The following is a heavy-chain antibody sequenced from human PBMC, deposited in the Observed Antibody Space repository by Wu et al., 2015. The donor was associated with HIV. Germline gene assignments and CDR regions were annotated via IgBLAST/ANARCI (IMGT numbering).Heavy chain of an antibody. J-gene: IGHJ3*02. D-gene: IGHD5/OR15-5a*01. CDR1: GGTFSSYA. Sequence: QVQLVQSGAEVKKPGSSVKVSCKASGGTFSSYAISWVRQAPGQGLEWMGGIIPIFGTANYAQKFQGRVTITTDESTSTAYMELSSLRSEDTAVYYCARSMVDIVSNTLPALYAFDIWGQGTMVTVSS. CDR2: IIPIFGTA. CDR3: ARSMVDIVSNTLPALYAFDI. V-gene: IGHV1-69*05.